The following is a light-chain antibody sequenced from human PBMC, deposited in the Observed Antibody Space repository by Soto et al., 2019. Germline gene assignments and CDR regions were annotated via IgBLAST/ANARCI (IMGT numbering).Light chain of an antibody. CDR2: DVT. V-gene: IGLV2-11*01. CDR1: SNNVGGYNY. Sequence: QSALTQPRSVSGSRGQSVTISCTGASNNVGGYNYVSWYQHHPGKVTQLIIYDVTKRPSGVPGRFSGSKSGNTAYLTISGLQVEDEADYHCCSYAGTYTRIFGGGTKLTVL. J-gene: IGLJ2*01. CDR3: CSYAGTYTRI.